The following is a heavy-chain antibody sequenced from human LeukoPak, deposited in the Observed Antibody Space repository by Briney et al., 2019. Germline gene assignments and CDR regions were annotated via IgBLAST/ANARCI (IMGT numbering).Heavy chain of an antibody. V-gene: IGHV3-74*01. J-gene: IGHJ4*02. Sequence: PGGSLRLYCAASGFTFSSYWMHWVRQAPGKGLVWVSRINSDGSSTSYADSVKGRFTISRDNAKNTLYLQMNSLRAEDTAVYYCARVSYSGYETDYWGQGTLVTVSS. D-gene: IGHD5-12*01. CDR2: INSDGSST. CDR3: ARVSYSGYETDY. CDR1: GFTFSSYW.